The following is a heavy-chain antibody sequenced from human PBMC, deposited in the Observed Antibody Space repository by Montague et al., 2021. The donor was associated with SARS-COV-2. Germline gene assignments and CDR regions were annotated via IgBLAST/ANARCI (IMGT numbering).Heavy chain of an antibody. CDR2: ISDSGGST. Sequence: SLRLSCAASGFTFSSYAMSWVRQAPGKGLEWVSGISDSGGSTYYADSVXGRFTISRDNSKNTLYLQMNSLRAEDTAVYYCAKGGERITIIVVVITLADFDYWGQGTLVTVSS. D-gene: IGHD3-22*01. CDR3: AKGGERITIIVVVITLADFDY. V-gene: IGHV3-23*01. CDR1: GFTFSSYA. J-gene: IGHJ4*02.